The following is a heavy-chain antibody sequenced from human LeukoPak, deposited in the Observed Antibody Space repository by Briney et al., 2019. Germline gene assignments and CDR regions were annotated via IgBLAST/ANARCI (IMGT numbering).Heavy chain of an antibody. D-gene: IGHD1-26*01. Sequence: GGSLRLSCAASGFTFSSYGMHWVRQAPGKGLEWVAVISYDGSSKYYADSVKGRFTISRDNSKNTLYLQMSSLRAEDTAVYYCAKDLRMMGATYFDYWGQGTLVTVSS. CDR2: ISYDGSSK. J-gene: IGHJ4*02. CDR1: GFTFSSYG. V-gene: IGHV3-30*18. CDR3: AKDLRMMGATYFDY.